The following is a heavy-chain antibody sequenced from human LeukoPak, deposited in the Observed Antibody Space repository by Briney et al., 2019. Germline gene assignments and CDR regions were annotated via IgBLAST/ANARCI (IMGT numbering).Heavy chain of an antibody. D-gene: IGHD2/OR15-2a*01. CDR2: IYTSGST. Sequence: SETLSLTCTVSGGSISSYYWSWLRQPAGKGLEWIGRIYTSGSTNYNPSLTSRVTMSVDTSKNQSSLKLSSVTAADTAVYYCARWGLRSNWYFDLWGRGTLVTVSS. J-gene: IGHJ2*01. CDR3: ARWGLRSNWYFDL. CDR1: GGSISSYY. V-gene: IGHV4-4*07.